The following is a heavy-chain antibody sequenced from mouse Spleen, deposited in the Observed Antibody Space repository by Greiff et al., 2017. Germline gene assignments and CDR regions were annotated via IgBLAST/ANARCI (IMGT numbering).Heavy chain of an antibody. V-gene: IGHV5-12-2*01. J-gene: IGHJ1*01. D-gene: IGHD1-1*01. CDR2: ISNGGGST. CDR3: ARGNYYGSSSGWYFDV. Sequence: EVQLVESGGGLVQPGGSLKLSCAASGFTFSSYTMSWVRQTPEKRLEWVAYISNGGGSTYYPDTVKGRFTISRDNAKNTLYLQMSSLKSEDTAMYYCARGNYYGSSSGWYFDVWGAGTTVTVSS. CDR1: GFTFSSYT.